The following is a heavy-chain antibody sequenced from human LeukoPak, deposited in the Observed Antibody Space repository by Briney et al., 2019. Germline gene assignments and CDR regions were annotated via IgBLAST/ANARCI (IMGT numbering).Heavy chain of an antibody. CDR3: ARSSAWSPFDY. D-gene: IGHD6-19*01. J-gene: IGHJ4*02. V-gene: IGHV4-61*08. CDR2: ISFSGNT. CDR1: GGFVSSDGYY. Sequence: KSSETLSLTCTLSGGFVSSDGYYWSWIRQPPGKGLEWIGYISFSGNTNYNPSLKSRVTISRDTSENQFSLKLSSVTATDTAVSHCARSSAWSPFDYWGQGTLVTVSS.